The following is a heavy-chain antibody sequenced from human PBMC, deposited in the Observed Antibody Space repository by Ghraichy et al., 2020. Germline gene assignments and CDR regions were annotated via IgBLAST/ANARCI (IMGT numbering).Heavy chain of an antibody. CDR3: ARAVVVAASIDY. CDR1: GGSFSGYY. V-gene: IGHV4-34*01. J-gene: IGHJ4*02. D-gene: IGHD2-15*01. CDR2: INHSGRT. Sequence: SETLSLTCAVYGGSFSGYYWSWIRQPQGKGLEWIGEINHSGRTNYNPSLKSRVTISVDTSKNQFSLKLSSVTAADTAVYYCARAVVVAASIDYWGQGSLVTVSS.